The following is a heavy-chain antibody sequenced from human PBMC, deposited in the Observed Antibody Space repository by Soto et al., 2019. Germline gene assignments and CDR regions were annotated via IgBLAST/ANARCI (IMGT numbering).Heavy chain of an antibody. CDR1: GFTFSSYA. CDR3: ARDLNYYDSSGYYPQSYYGMDV. D-gene: IGHD3-22*01. V-gene: IGHV3-30-3*01. CDR2: ISYDGSNK. J-gene: IGHJ6*02. Sequence: PGGSLRRSCAASGFTFSSYAMHWVRQAPGKGLEWVAVISYDGSNKYYADSVKGRFTISRDNSKNTLYLQMNSLRAEDTAVYYCARDLNYYDSSGYYPQSYYGMDVWGQGTTVTVSS.